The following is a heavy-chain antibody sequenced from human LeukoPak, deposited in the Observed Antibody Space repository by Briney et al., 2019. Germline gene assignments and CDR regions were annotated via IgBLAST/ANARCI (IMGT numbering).Heavy chain of an antibody. CDR1: GGSISSYY. J-gene: IGHJ4*02. Sequence: SETLSLTCTVSGGSISSYYWSWIRQPPGKGLEWIGYIYYSGSTNYNPSLKSRVTISLDTSKNQFSLKLNSVTAADTAMYYCARSFSPNYYDLLDYWGQGTLVTVSS. V-gene: IGHV4-59*01. D-gene: IGHD3-22*01. CDR3: ARSFSPNYYDLLDY. CDR2: IYYSGST.